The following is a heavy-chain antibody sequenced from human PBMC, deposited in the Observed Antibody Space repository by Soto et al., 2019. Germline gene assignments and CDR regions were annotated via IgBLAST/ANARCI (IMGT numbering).Heavy chain of an antibody. CDR1: GEAFTSKG. D-gene: IGHD3-22*01. V-gene: IGHV1-18*01. CDR3: ARDLSDSGGYFHFDF. Sequence: GASAKVSCKDSGEAFTSKGSSWVRQANGQGLEWMGWISAYNGNTNYAQKLQGRVTMTTDTSTSTAYMELRSLRSDDTAVYYCARDLSDSGGYFHFDFWGQGTLVTVYS. J-gene: IGHJ4*02. CDR2: ISAYNGNT.